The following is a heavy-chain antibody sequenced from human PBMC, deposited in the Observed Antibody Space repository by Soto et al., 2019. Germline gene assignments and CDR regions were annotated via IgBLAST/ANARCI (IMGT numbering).Heavy chain of an antibody. CDR2: IFANGHT. CDR1: GGSISEKY. D-gene: IGHD6-13*01. V-gene: IGHV4-4*07. CDR3: VASLAASGLNRLDP. Sequence: TSETLSLTCIVSGGSISEKYWNWVRQPPGKGLEWIGLIFANGHTDYNPSLKSQVTMSVDASKNQFSLRLTSMTAADTAVYYCVASLAASGLNRLDPWGRGTLVTVSS. J-gene: IGHJ5*02.